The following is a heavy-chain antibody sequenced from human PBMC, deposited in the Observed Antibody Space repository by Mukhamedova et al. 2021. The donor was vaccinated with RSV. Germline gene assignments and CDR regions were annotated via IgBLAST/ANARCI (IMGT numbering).Heavy chain of an antibody. CDR3: ATILRYFDRQFDY. J-gene: IGHJ4*02. D-gene: IGHD3-9*01. V-gene: IGHV1-24*01. Sequence: QWYQRRATMTEDTSTDTAYMELSSLRSEDTAVYYCATILRYFDRQFDYWGQGTLVTVSS.